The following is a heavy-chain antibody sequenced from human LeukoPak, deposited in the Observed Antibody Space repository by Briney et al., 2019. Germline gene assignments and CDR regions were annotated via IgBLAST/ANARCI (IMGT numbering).Heavy chain of an antibody. D-gene: IGHD3-22*01. J-gene: IGHJ4*02. CDR3: AKDRQYYYDSSGYYPAFDY. Sequence: GGSLRLSCAASGFTFSSYGMHWVRQAPGKGLEWVAVISYDGSNKYYADSVKGRFTISRDNSKNTLYLQMNSLRAEDTAVYYCAKDRQYYYDSSGYYPAFDYWGQGTLVTVSS. CDR1: GFTFSSYG. V-gene: IGHV3-30*18. CDR2: ISYDGSNK.